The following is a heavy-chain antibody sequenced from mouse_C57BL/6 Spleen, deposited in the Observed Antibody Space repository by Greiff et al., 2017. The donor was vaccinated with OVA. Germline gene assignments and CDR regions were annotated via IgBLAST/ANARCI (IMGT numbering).Heavy chain of an antibody. CDR1: GFTFSDYG. Sequence: EVKLMESGGGLVKPGGSLKLSCAASGFTFSDYGMHWVRQAPEKGLEWVAYISSGSSTIYYADTVKGRFTISRDNAKNTLFLQMTSLRSEDTAMYYWAKGTGTSYYAMDYWGQGTSVTVSS. J-gene: IGHJ4*01. CDR3: AKGTGTSYYAMDY. D-gene: IGHD4-1*01. V-gene: IGHV5-17*01. CDR2: ISSGSSTI.